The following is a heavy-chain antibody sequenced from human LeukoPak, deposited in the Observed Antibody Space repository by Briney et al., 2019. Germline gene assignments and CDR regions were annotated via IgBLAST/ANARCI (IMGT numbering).Heavy chain of an antibody. J-gene: IGHJ4*02. CDR2: ISVYHINT. CDR1: GYTFTNYG. V-gene: IGHV1-18*01. CDR3: ARADYYDSSGYTGGFDY. D-gene: IGHD3-22*01. Sequence: ASVKVSCKASGYTFTNYGISWVRQAPGQGLEWMGGISVYHINTHYAQNLQGRVTMTTDTSTNTAYMELRSLRSDDTAVYYCARADYYDSSGYTGGFDYWGQGTLVTVSS.